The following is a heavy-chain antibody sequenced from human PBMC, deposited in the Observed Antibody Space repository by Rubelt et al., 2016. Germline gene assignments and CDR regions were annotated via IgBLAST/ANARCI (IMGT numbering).Heavy chain of an antibody. CDR3: ARRTNYGENVGYL. D-gene: IGHD4-17*01. V-gene: IGHV4-39*01. J-gene: IGHJ5*02. Sequence: QLQLQESGPRLVKPSETLSLTCTVSGGSIGSSRYYWGWIRQSPGQGLEWIGSIFYSGSTYYHPSLKSRVTISVDTSKNQFSLKVTSVTAADTAVYFCARRTNYGENVGYLWGQGTLVTVSS. CDR2: IFYSGST. CDR1: GGSIGSSRYY.